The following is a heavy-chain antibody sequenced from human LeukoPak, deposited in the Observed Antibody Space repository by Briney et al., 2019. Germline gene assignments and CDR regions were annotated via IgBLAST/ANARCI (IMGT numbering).Heavy chain of an antibody. CDR2: IYPGDSDT. J-gene: IGHJ4*02. V-gene: IGHV5-51*01. CDR3: ARQKSYSSDLGGY. D-gene: IGHD6-19*01. CDR1: GYSFTSYW. Sequence: GESLKISCKDSGYSFTSYWIGWVRQMPGKGLEWMGIIYPGDSDTRYSPSFQGQVTISADKSISTAYLQWSSLKASDTAMYYCARQKSYSSDLGGYWGQGTLVTVSS.